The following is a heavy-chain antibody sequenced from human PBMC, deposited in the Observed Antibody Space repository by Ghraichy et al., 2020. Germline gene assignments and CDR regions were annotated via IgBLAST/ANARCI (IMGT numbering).Heavy chain of an antibody. CDR2: MYSGGDT. Sequence: GGSLRLSCAASGFTVSVNYMAWVRQAPGKGLEWVSFMYSGGDTYYADSVKGRFTISRDGSKNTLYLQMNSLRAEDTAVYYCARLPLPRRAAVGDWYFDLWGRGTLVTVSS. D-gene: IGHD6-13*01. CDR1: GFTVSVNY. V-gene: IGHV3-53*01. CDR3: ARLPLPRRAAVGDWYFDL. J-gene: IGHJ2*01.